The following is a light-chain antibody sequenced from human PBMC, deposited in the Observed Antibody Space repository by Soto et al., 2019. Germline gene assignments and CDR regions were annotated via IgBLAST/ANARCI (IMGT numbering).Light chain of an antibody. V-gene: IGLV2-14*01. CDR2: DVT. J-gene: IGLJ1*01. CDR3: YSYTSSSTLYV. Sequence: QSVLTQPASVSGSPGQSITVSCTGTSSDVGGFNYVSWYQQHPGKAPKLMIYDVTDRPSGVSDRFSGSKSGTTASLTISGFQTVDEADYYCYSYTSSSTLYVFGTGTKVTVL. CDR1: SSDVGGFNY.